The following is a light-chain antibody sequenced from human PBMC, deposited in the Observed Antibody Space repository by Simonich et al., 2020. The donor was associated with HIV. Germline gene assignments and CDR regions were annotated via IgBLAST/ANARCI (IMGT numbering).Light chain of an antibody. CDR3: QQYDNWPLL. V-gene: IGKV4-1*01. J-gene: IGKJ2*01. CDR2: WAS. Sequence: DIVMTQSPDSLPVSLGERATLNCKSSRSLLYSSKNKNYLAWSQQKPGQPPKLLIYWASTRESGVPDRFSGSESGTDFTLTISSMQSEDFAVYYCQQYDNWPLLFGQGTKLEIK. CDR1: RSLLYSSKNKNY.